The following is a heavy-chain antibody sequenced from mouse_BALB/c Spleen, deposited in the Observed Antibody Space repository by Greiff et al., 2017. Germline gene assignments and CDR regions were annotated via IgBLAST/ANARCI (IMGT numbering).Heavy chain of an antibody. CDR2: ISYSGST. CDR1: GYSITSDYA. CDR3: ARDGYYGWFAY. J-gene: IGHJ3*01. D-gene: IGHD2-3*01. Sequence: DVQLQESGPGLVKPSQSLSLTCTVTGYSITSDYAWNWIRQFPGNKLEWMGYISYSGSTSYNPSLKSRISITRDTSKNQFFLQLNSVTTEDTATYYCARDGYYGWFAYWGQGTLVTVSA. V-gene: IGHV3-2*02.